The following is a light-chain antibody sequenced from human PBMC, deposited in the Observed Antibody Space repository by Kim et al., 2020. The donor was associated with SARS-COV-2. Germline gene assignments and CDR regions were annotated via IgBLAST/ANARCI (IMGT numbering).Light chain of an antibody. Sequence: QAGLTQPPSVSKGLRQTATLTCTGNSNNVGNQGAAWLQQHQGHPPKLLSYRNNNRPSGISERLSASRSVNTASLTITGLQPEDEADYYCSAWDSSLSAWVFGGWTQLTVL. J-gene: IGLJ3*02. CDR2: RNN. CDR1: SNNVGNQG. V-gene: IGLV10-54*01. CDR3: SAWDSSLSAWV.